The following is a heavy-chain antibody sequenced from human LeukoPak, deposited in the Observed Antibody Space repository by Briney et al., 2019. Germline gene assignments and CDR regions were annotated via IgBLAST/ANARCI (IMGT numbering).Heavy chain of an antibody. V-gene: IGHV4-34*01. J-gene: IGHJ5*02. D-gene: IGHD4-17*01. CDR3: ARGYGDYLDNWFDP. CDR1: GGSFSGYY. Sequence: PSETLSLTCAVYGGSFSGYYWSWIRQPPGKGLEWIGEINHSGSTNYNPSLKSRVTISADTSKNQFSLKLSSVTAADTAVYYCARGYGDYLDNWFDPWGQGTLVTVSS. CDR2: INHSGST.